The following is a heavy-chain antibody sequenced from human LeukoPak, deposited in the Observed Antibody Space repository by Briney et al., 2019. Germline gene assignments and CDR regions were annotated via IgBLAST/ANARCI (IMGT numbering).Heavy chain of an antibody. CDR2: IRIAANSYTT. V-gene: IGHV3-72*01. D-gene: IGHD2-15*01. CDR1: GFTFSNYW. CDR3: ARGRWSFDY. Sequence: GGSLRLSCAASGFTFSNYWIHWVRQAPGKGLEWVGRIRIAANSYTTEYAASVKGRFTISRDDPKKTLYLQMNSLETEDTAVYYCARGRWSFDYWGQGTLVTVSS. J-gene: IGHJ4*02.